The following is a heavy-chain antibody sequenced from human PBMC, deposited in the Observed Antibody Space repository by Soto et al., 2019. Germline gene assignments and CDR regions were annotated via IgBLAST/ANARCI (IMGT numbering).Heavy chain of an antibody. D-gene: IGHD3-22*01. CDR2: IFHSGIT. V-gene: IGHV4-59*01. Sequence: ETLSASCTIPGASFNNDYWTWIRQSPGKGLEWIGYIFHSGITDYNPSVKSLVTISIDKSKNLFSLKLTSVTAADTAVYYCARDRYFYDSAGYYRTLDSWGQGILVTVYS. J-gene: IGHJ5*01. CDR3: ARDRYFYDSAGYYRTLDS. CDR1: GASFNNDY.